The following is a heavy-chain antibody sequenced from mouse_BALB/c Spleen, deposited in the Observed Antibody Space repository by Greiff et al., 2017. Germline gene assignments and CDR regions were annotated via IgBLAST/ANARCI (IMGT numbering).Heavy chain of an antibody. CDR2: ISDGGSYT. Sequence: VMLVESGGGLVKPGGSLKLSCAASGFTFSDYYMYWVRQTPEKRLEWVATISDGGSYTYYPDSVKGRFTISRDNAKNNLYLQMSSLKSEDTAMYYCARDGYYVLDYWGQGTTLTVSS. V-gene: IGHV5-4*02. CDR3: ARDGYYVLDY. D-gene: IGHD2-3*01. CDR1: GFTFSDYY. J-gene: IGHJ2*01.